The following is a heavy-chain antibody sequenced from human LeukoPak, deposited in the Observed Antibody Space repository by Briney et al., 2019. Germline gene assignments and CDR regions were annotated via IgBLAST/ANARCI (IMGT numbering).Heavy chain of an antibody. CDR3: ARESPGILHY. CDR1: GFTVSSNY. V-gene: IGHV3-53*01. CDR2: LYSGGST. D-gene: IGHD6-13*01. J-gene: IGHJ4*02. Sequence: GGSLRLSCAASGFTVSSNYMTWVRQAPGKGLEWISVLYSGGSTYYADSVMGRFTISRDNSKSTLYLQMNSLRAEDTAVYYCARESPGILHYWGQGTLVTVSS.